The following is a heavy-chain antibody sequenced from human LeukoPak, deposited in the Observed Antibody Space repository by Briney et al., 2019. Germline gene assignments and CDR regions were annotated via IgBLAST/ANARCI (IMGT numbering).Heavy chain of an antibody. V-gene: IGHV3-9*01. CDR1: GFTFDDYA. Sequence: SGGSLRLSCAASGFTFDDYAMHWVRQAPGKGLEWVSDISWNSGSIGYADSVKGRFTISRDNAKNPLYLQMNSLRAEDTALYYCAKVHSGYDFNWYFDLWGRGTLVTVSS. J-gene: IGHJ2*01. CDR3: AKVHSGYDFNWYFDL. CDR2: ISWNSGSI. D-gene: IGHD5-12*01.